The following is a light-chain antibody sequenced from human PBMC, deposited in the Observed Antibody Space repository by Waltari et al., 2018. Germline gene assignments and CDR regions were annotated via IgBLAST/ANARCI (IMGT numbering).Light chain of an antibody. J-gene: IGLJ3*02. V-gene: IGLV1-47*01. CDR1: RSNIGSNY. Sequence: QSVLTQSPSASGTPGQRVTISCSGSRSNIGSNYVYWYQQLPGPAPKLLIYRNNQRPSGVPDRLSGSKSGTSASLAIVGLRSEDDADYFCAAWDDSLSGPVFGGGTKLTVL. CDR2: RNN. CDR3: AAWDDSLSGPV.